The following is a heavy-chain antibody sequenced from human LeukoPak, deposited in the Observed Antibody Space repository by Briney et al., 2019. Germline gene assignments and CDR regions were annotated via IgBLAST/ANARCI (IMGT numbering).Heavy chain of an antibody. J-gene: IGHJ4*02. Sequence: ASVKVSCKASGYTFTSYGISWVRQAPGQGLEWMGWISAYNGNTNYAQKLQGRVTMTTDTSTSTAYMELRSLRSDGTAVYYCARERRNYYDSSGYYPDYWGQGTLVTVSS. CDR2: ISAYNGNT. D-gene: IGHD3-22*01. V-gene: IGHV1-18*01. CDR3: ARERRNYYDSSGYYPDY. CDR1: GYTFTSYG.